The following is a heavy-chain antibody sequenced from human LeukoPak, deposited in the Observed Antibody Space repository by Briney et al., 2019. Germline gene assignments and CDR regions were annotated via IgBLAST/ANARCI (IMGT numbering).Heavy chain of an antibody. V-gene: IGHV4-61*05. Sequence: PSETLSLTCTVSGGSISSSSYYWGWIRQPPGKGLEWIGYIYYSGSTNYNPSPKSRVTISVDTSKNQFSLKLSSVTAADTAVYYCASGGSSLTDISAFDIWGQGTMVTVSS. CDR2: IYYSGST. J-gene: IGHJ3*02. CDR1: GGSISSSSYY. D-gene: IGHD4-23*01. CDR3: ASGGSSLTDISAFDI.